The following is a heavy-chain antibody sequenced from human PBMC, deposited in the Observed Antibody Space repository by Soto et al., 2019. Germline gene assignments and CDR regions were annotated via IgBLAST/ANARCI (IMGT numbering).Heavy chain of an antibody. CDR3: ARRAIYCSGGSCHNDYYYGMDV. V-gene: IGHV5-10-1*01. Sequence: KISCKGSGYSVTTYWISWVRQMPGKGLEWMGRIDPSDSYTNYSPSFQGHVTISADKSISTAYLQWSSLKASDTAMYYCARRAIYCSGGSCHNDYYYGMDVWGQGTTVTVSS. CDR1: GYSVTTYW. J-gene: IGHJ6*02. CDR2: IDPSDSYT. D-gene: IGHD2-15*01.